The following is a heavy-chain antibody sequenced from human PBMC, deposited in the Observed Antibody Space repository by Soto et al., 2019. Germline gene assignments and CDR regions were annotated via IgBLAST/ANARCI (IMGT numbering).Heavy chain of an antibody. J-gene: IGHJ4*02. V-gene: IGHV4-59*01. CDR2: IYYTGGT. CDR3: ASGTLSTIAAPDY. Sequence: SETLSLTCNVSGVTIRGYYWNWIRQPPGKTLEWIGSIYYTGGTNYNPSLKSRVTISVDTSKNHFSLKSNSLTAADTAVYYCASGTLSTIAAPDYWGQGTLVTVSS. CDR1: GVTIRGYY. D-gene: IGHD6-13*01.